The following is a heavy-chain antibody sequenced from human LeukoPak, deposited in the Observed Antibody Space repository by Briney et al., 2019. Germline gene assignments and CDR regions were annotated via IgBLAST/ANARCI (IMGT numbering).Heavy chain of an antibody. CDR3: ARESVGAHTWDY. Sequence: PSQTLSLTCTVSGGSISSGSYYWSWIRQPAGKGLEWIGRIYTSGSTNYNPSLKSRVTISVDTSKNQFSLKLSSVTAADTAVYYCARESVGAHTWDYWGQGTLVTVSS. CDR2: IYTSGST. D-gene: IGHD1-26*01. J-gene: IGHJ4*02. CDR1: GGSISSGSYY. V-gene: IGHV4-61*02.